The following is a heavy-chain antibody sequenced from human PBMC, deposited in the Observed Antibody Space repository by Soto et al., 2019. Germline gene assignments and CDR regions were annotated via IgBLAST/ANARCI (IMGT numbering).Heavy chain of an antibody. Sequence: QVRLQQWGAGLLKPSETLPLTCAIYGGSFSDYYWSWIRQPPGKGLEWIGEINHSGSTNYNPSLQSRVTIPVDTSKNQFSLKLNSVTAADTAVYYCAREVPSRYFDLWGRGTPVTVSS. CDR1: GGSFSDYY. D-gene: IGHD3-10*01. CDR2: INHSGST. J-gene: IGHJ2*01. V-gene: IGHV4-34*01. CDR3: AREVPSRYFDL.